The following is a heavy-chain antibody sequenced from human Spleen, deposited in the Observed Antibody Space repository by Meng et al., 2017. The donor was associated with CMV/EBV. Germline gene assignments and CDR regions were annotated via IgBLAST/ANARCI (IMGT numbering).Heavy chain of an antibody. CDR1: GFTFSSYS. CDR3: AREYPQLAYFDY. V-gene: IGHV3-21*01. D-gene: IGHD6-13*01. J-gene: IGHJ4*02. CDR2: ISSSSSYI. Sequence: GESLKISCAASGFTFSSYSMNWVRQAPGKGLEWVSSISSSSSYIYYADSVKGRFTISRDNAKNSLYLQMNSLRAKDTAVYYCAREYPQLAYFDYWGQGTLVTVSS.